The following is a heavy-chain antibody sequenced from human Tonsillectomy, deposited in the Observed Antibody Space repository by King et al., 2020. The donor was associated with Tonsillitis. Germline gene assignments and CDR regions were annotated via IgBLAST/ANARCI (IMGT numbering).Heavy chain of an antibody. Sequence: QLVQSGAEVKKPGASVKVSCRASGYTFTDYYMHWVRQAPGQGLEWMGWINPNSGDTNYAQKFQGRVTMTRDTSISTAYMELRRLRSDDTAVYYCAREGPVAAAGFDYWGQVTLVTVSS. J-gene: IGHJ4*02. CDR3: AREGPVAAAGFDY. V-gene: IGHV1-2*02. CDR2: INPNSGDT. D-gene: IGHD6-13*01. CDR1: GYTFTDYY.